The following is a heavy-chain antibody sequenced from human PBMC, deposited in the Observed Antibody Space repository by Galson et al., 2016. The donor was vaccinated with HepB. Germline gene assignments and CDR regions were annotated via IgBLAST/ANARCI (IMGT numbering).Heavy chain of an antibody. J-gene: IGHJ6*04. D-gene: IGHD2-2*01. Sequence: SLRLSCAASGFTFRNYGMTWVRQAPGKGLEVVSSISRSGDSTDYADSVKGRFTISRDNSKNTLSLQMNSLTADDTAIYYCVQGSTAPAVWGKGTPVTVSS. CDR1: GFTFRNYG. V-gene: IGHV3-23*01. CDR2: ISRSGDST. CDR3: VQGSTAPAV.